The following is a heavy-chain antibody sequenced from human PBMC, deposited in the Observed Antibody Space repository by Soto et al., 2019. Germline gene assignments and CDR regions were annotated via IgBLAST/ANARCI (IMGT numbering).Heavy chain of an antibody. CDR3: ARNIAVAGYRNNWFDP. J-gene: IGHJ5*02. Sequence: ASVKVSCKASGYTFTSDGISWVRQAPGQGLEWMGWISAYNGNTNYAQKLQGRVTMTTDTSTSTAYMELRSLRSDDTAVYYCARNIAVAGYRNNWFDPWGQGTLVTVSS. CDR2: ISAYNGNT. D-gene: IGHD6-19*01. CDR1: GYTFTSDG. V-gene: IGHV1-18*04.